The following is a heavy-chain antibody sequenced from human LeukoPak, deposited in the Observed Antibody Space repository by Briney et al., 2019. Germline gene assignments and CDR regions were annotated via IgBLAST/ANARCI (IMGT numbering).Heavy chain of an antibody. CDR3: ARGDSSSGATFDY. CDR1: GGSISSYY. J-gene: IGHJ4*02. D-gene: IGHD6-6*01. V-gene: IGHV4-59*01. CDR2: IYYSGST. Sequence: PSETLSLTCTASGGSISSYYWSWIRQPPGKGLEWIGYIYYSGSTNYNPSLKSRVTISVDTSKNQFSLKLSSVTAADTAVYYCARGDSSSGATFDYWGQGTLVTVSS.